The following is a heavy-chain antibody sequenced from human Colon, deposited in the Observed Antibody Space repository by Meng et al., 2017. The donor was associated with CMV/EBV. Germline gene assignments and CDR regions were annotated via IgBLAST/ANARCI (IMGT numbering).Heavy chain of an antibody. Sequence: QVRLLHSGAEVKKPGASVKVSCKTSGYTFSDYHIHWVRQAPGQGLEWMGWINSNSGATDYAQKFQGRFTMTRDTSITTVYMELSSLRSDDTAVYYCARDPSGSRVPFDYWGQGSLVTVSS. J-gene: IGHJ4*02. V-gene: IGHV1-2*02. CDR1: GYTFSDYH. CDR2: INSNSGAT. CDR3: ARDPSGSRVPFDY. D-gene: IGHD1-26*01.